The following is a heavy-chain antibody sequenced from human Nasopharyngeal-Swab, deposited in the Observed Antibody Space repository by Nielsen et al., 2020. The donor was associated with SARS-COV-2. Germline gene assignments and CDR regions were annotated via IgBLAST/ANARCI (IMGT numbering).Heavy chain of an antibody. CDR1: GFTFDDYA. J-gene: IGHJ5*02. CDR2: ISWNSGGI. D-gene: IGHD3-10*01. CDR3: AKRSSGSNEGWFDP. Sequence: SLKISCAASGFTFDDYAMHWVRQAPGKGLEWVSGISWNSGGIGYADSVKGRFTISRDNAKNSLYLQMNSLRAEDTALYYCAKRSSGSNEGWFDPWGQGTLVTVSS. V-gene: IGHV3-9*01.